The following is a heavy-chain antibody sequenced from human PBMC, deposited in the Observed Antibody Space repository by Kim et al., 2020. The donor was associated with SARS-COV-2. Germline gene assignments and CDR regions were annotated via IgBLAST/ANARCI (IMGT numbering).Heavy chain of an antibody. CDR1: GFTFSNAW. J-gene: IGHJ4*02. Sequence: GGSLRLSCAASGFTFSNAWMSWVRQAPGKGLEWVGRIKSKTDGGTTDYAAPVKGRFTISRDDSKNTLYLQMNSLKTEDTAVYYCTIRLARGFFDYWGQGTLVTVSS. V-gene: IGHV3-15*01. CDR2: IKSKTDGGTT. CDR3: TIRLARGFFDY. D-gene: IGHD3-10*01.